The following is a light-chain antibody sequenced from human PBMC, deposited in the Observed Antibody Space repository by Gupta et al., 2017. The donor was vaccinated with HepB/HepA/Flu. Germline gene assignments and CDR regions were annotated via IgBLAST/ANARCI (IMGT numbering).Light chain of an antibody. CDR1: QDISKS. CDR3: QQDDLMMT. J-gene: IGKJ4*01. Sequence: DVQMTQSPSSLSASVGDRVTITCQASQDISKSLNWYQQKPGKAPKFLIYASSKWVTGVPSRFIGSGSGTDFTLTSSSLQPEDFAKYCWQQDDLMMTFGGGTKVQIK. V-gene: IGKV1-33*01. CDR2: ASS.